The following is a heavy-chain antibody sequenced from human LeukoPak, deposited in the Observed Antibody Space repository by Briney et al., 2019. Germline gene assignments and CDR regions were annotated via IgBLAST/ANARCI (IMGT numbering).Heavy chain of an antibody. V-gene: IGHV3-48*03. D-gene: IGHD5-24*01. CDR1: GFTFSSYE. J-gene: IGHJ3*02. CDR3: ARDRQRWLQSPNDAFDI. Sequence: GRSLRLSPAASGFTFSSYEMNWVRQAPGKGLEWVSYIRSSGSTIYYADSVKGRFTFSRDNANNSLYLQMNSLRAEDTAVYYCARDRQRWLQSPNDAFDIWGQGTMVTVSS. CDR2: IRSSGSTI.